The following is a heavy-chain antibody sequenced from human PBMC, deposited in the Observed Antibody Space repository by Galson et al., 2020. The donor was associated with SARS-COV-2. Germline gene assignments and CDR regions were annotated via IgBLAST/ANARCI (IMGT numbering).Heavy chain of an antibody. CDR1: GYTFPSYY. D-gene: IGHD3-3*01. V-gene: IGHV1-46*01. J-gene: IGHJ6*03. Sequence: ASVKVSCKASGYTFPSYYMHWVRQAPGQGLEWMGLINPSGGSTSYAQKFQGRVPMNRYTSTSTVYMGLSSLSSEDTAVYYCARALYFDFFLPNSEQEDYYMDVCGKGTTVTVSS. CDR3: ARALYFDFFLPNSEQEDYYMDV. CDR2: INPSGGST.